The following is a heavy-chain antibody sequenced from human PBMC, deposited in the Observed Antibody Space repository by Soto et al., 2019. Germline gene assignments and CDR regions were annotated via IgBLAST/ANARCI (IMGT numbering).Heavy chain of an antibody. D-gene: IGHD6-19*01. CDR1: GFTFDDYA. V-gene: IGHV3-9*01. CDR2: ISWNSGSI. J-gene: IGHJ4*02. CDR3: AKDRGLVLSFYFDY. Sequence: EVQLVESGGGLVQPGRSLRLSCAASGFTFDDYAMHWVRQAPGKGLEWVSGISWNSGSIGYADSVKGRFTISRDNAKNSLYLQMNRLRAEDRAVDYCAKDRGLVLSFYFDYWGQGTLVTVSS.